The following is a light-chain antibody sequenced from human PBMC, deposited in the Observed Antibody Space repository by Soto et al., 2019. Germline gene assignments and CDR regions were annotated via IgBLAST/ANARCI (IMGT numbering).Light chain of an antibody. V-gene: IGKV3-20*01. J-gene: IGKJ4*01. CDR2: DAS. CDR3: QQYGSSPVLT. CDR1: QSVTNS. Sequence: EIVLTQSPATLSLSPGERATLSCRASQSVTNSLAWYQQKPGQAPRLLIYDASSRATGIPDRFSGSGSGTDFTLTISRLEPEDFAVYYCQQYGSSPVLTFGGGTKVEIK.